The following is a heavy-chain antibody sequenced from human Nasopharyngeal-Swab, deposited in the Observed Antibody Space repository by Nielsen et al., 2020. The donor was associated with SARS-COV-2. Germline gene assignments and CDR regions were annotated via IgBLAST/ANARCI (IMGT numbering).Heavy chain of an antibody. Sequence: SETLSLTCTVSRGSMSNIYWSWIRKSPGNGLEWIGSIYHTGSTTYSPSLKRRVTISMDTSGNQFFLSLSSVTAADTALYYCAGDYGGFSGLDFWGQGTLVTVSS. CDR3: AGDYGGFSGLDF. CDR1: RGSMSNIY. V-gene: IGHV4-59*12. J-gene: IGHJ4*02. CDR2: IYHTGST. D-gene: IGHD4-23*01.